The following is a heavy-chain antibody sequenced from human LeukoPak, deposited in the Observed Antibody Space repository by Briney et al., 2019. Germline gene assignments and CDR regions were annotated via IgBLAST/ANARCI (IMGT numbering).Heavy chain of an antibody. V-gene: IGHV4-61*01. Sequence: PSETLSLTCTVSDGSVSSANYYWTWIRQPPGKGLEWIGYIYYSGSSDYNPSLKSRLTISLDTSKNQFSLKLNSVTAADTAVYYCATEFCGGDCWFAPWGQGTLVTVSS. CDR2: IYYSGSS. J-gene: IGHJ5*02. CDR3: ATEFCGGDCWFAP. D-gene: IGHD2-21*02. CDR1: DGSVSSANYY.